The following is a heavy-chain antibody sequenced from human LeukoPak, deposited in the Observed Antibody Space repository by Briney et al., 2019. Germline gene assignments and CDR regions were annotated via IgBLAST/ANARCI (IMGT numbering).Heavy chain of an antibody. CDR2: IKSKTDGDTT. D-gene: IGHD5-18*01. CDR3: TTAPSGYAYMNGWHLDY. V-gene: IGHV3-15*01. Sequence: NPGGSLRLSCAASGFTFNYAWMSWVRQAPGKGLEWVGRIKSKTDGDTTDYAAPVKGRFSISRDDSKNTLYLQMNSLKTEDTALYYCTTAPSGYAYMNGWHLDYWGQGALVTVSS. CDR1: GFTFNYAW. J-gene: IGHJ4*02.